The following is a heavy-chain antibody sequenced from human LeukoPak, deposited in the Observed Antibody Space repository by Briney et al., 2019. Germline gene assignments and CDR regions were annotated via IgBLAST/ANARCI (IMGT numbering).Heavy chain of an antibody. J-gene: IGHJ4*02. Sequence: GRSLRLSCAASGFTFSNYSINWVRQAPGKGLEWVAVISSDGSNKYYADSVKGRFTISRDNSKNTVYLKMNSLRAEDTAVYYCARVSRWGLNHNPHYWGQGTLVTVSS. V-gene: IGHV3-30*03. CDR1: GFTFSNYS. D-gene: IGHD7-27*01. CDR3: ARVSRWGLNHNPHY. CDR2: ISSDGSNK.